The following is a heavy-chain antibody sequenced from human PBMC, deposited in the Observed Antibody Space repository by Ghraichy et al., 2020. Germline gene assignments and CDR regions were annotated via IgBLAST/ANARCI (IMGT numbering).Heavy chain of an antibody. CDR1: GFTFSNYA. D-gene: IGHD1-26*01. V-gene: IGHV3-23*01. CDR3: AKGFGFSVGASDY. Sequence: GGSLRLSCAASGFTFSNYAMSWVRQAPGKGLEWVSGISSAGGSTYYADSVRGRFTISRDNSKNTLYLQMNSLRAEDTAVYYCAKGFGFSVGASDYWGQGTLVTVSS. CDR2: ISSAGGST. J-gene: IGHJ4*02.